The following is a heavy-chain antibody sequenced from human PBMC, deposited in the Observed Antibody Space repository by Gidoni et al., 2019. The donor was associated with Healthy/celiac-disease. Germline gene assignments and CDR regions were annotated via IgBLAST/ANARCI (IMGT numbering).Heavy chain of an antibody. J-gene: IGHJ4*02. CDR3: TTDRDYRLDY. V-gene: IGHV3-15*07. Sequence: EVQLVESGGGLVKPGGSLRLSCAASVFTFSNAWMNWVRPAPGKGLEWVGRIKSKTDGGTTDYAAPVKGRFTISRDDSKNTLYLQMNSLKTEDTAVYYCTTDRDYRLDYWGQGTLVTVSS. CDR1: VFTFSNAW. D-gene: IGHD4-4*01. CDR2: IKSKTDGGTT.